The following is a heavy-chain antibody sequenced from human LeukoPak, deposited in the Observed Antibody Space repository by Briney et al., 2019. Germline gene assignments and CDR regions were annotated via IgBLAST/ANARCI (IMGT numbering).Heavy chain of an antibody. J-gene: IGHJ4*02. D-gene: IGHD3-16*02. CDR1: GDSVSSNSAA. CDR3: AREEGNVWGSYRFDY. CDR2: TYYRSKWYN. V-gene: IGHV6-1*01. Sequence: SQTLSLTCALSGDSVSSNSAAWNWIRQSPSRGLEWLGRTYYRSKWYNDYAVSVKSRITINPDTSKNQFSLRLNSVTPEDTAVYYCAREEGNVWGSYRFDYWGQGTLVTVSS.